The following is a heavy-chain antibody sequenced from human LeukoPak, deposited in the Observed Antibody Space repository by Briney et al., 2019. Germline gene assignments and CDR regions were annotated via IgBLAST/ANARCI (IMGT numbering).Heavy chain of an antibody. Sequence: GGSLRLSCAASGFTFSSYAMSWVRQAPGKGREWVSAISGSGGSTYYADSVQGRFTISRDNSKSTLCLQMNSLRAEDTAVYYCAKQLGYCSDGSCYFPYWGQGTLVTVSS. CDR3: AKQLGYCSDGSCYFPY. CDR2: ISGSGGST. D-gene: IGHD2-15*01. J-gene: IGHJ4*02. CDR1: GFTFSSYA. V-gene: IGHV3-23*01.